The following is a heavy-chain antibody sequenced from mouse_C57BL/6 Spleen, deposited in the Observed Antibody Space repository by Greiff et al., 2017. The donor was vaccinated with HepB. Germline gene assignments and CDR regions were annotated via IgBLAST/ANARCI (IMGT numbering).Heavy chain of an antibody. J-gene: IGHJ3*01. D-gene: IGHD2-1*01. CDR1: GYTFTSYW. CDR3: ARSYGNFFAY. CDR2: IYPGSGST. V-gene: IGHV1-55*01. Sequence: QVQLQQPGAELVKPGASVKMSCKASGYTFTSYWITWVKQRPGQGLEWIGDIYPGSGSTNYNEKFKSKATLTVDTASSTAYMQLSSLTSEDSSVYYCARSYGNFFAYWGQGTLVTVSA.